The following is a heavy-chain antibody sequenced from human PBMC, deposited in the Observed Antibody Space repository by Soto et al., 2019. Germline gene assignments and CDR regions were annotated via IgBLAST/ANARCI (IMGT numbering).Heavy chain of an antibody. V-gene: IGHV1-3*01. CDR1: GYTFTSYA. D-gene: IGHD4-17*01. Sequence: ASVKVSCKASGYTFTSYAMHGVRQAPGQRLEGMGWSNAGNGNTKYSQKFQGRVTITRETSASTASMELSSLRSEEPAVYYCARDLDYGLDYWGQGTLVTVSS. CDR2: SNAGNGNT. CDR3: ARDLDYGLDY. J-gene: IGHJ4*02.